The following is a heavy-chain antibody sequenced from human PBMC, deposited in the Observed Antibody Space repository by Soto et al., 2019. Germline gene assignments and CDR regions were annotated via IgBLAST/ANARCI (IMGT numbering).Heavy chain of an antibody. V-gene: IGHV4-59*01. D-gene: IGHD3-3*01. CDR2: IYYSGST. J-gene: IGHJ5*02. CDR3: ARVMDFWSGYLWFDP. CDR1: GGSISSYD. Sequence: SETLSLTCTVSGGSISSYDWSWIRQAPGKGLEWIGYIYYSGSTNYNPSLKSRVTTSVDTSKNQFSLKLSPVTAADTAVYYCARVMDFWSGYLWFDPWGQGTLVTVSS.